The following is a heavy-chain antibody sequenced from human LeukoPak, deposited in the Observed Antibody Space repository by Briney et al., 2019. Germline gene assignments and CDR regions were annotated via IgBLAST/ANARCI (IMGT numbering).Heavy chain of an antibody. Sequence: SETLSLTCTVSGGSISSGSYYWSWIRQPAGKGLEWIGRISSSGSTNYNPSLKSRVTISVDTSKNQFSLRLSSVTAADTAVYFCARGPYSYDSSGAFDIWGQGTMVTVSS. CDR1: GGSISSGSYY. CDR2: ISSSGST. J-gene: IGHJ3*02. V-gene: IGHV4-61*02. CDR3: ARGPYSYDSSGAFDI. D-gene: IGHD3-22*01.